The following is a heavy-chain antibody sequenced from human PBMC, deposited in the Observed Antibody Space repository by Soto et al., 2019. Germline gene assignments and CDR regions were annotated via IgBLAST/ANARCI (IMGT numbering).Heavy chain of an antibody. CDR2: IVVGSGNT. J-gene: IGHJ6*02. Sequence: SVKVSCKASGFTFTSSAMQWVRQARGQRLKWIGWIVVGSGNTNYAQKFQERVTITRDMSTSTAYMELSSLRSEDTAVYYCAADWFGDQNYYYGMDVWGQGTTVTVSS. CDR3: AADWFGDQNYYYGMDV. D-gene: IGHD3-10*01. CDR1: GFTFTSSA. V-gene: IGHV1-58*02.